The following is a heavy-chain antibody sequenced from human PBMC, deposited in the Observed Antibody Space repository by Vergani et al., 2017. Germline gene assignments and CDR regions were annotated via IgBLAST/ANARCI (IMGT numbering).Heavy chain of an antibody. D-gene: IGHD6-6*01. CDR2: IYHSGST. Sequence: QVQLQESGPGLVKPSGTLSLTCAVSGGSISSSNWWSWVRQPPGKGLGWFGEIYHSGSTNYNPSLKSRGTISVDKSKNQCSLKLSSVTAADTAVYYCARVWPDSSSSYAFDIWGQGTMVTVSS. CDR1: GGSISSSNW. J-gene: IGHJ3*02. V-gene: IGHV4-4*02. CDR3: ARVWPDSSSSYAFDI.